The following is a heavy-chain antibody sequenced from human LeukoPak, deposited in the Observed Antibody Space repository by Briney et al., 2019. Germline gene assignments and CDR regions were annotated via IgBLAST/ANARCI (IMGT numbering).Heavy chain of an antibody. V-gene: IGHV3-21*01. CDR1: GFTFSSYS. CDR2: ISSSSSYI. J-gene: IGHJ3*02. Sequence: GGSLRLSCAASGFTFSSYSMNWVRQAPGKGLEWVSSISSSSSYIYYADSVKGRFTISRDNAKNSLYLQMNSLRAEDTAVYYCARERYSSGWYRGTDAFDIWGQGTMVTVSS. CDR3: ARERYSSGWYRGTDAFDI. D-gene: IGHD6-19*01.